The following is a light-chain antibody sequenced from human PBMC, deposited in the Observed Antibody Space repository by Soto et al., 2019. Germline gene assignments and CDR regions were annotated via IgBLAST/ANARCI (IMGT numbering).Light chain of an antibody. V-gene: IGLV2-8*01. CDR1: YSDIGAYNY. J-gene: IGLJ1*01. CDR2: EVS. CDR3: SSFKGTNSFV. Sequence: LTQPPSASGSPGQSVTIPCTGTYSDIGAYNYVSWYQQRPGEAPKLIIYEVSKRPSGVPDRIFAPKSGNTASLTVSGLQADDEANYYCSSFKGTNSFVFGTGTKVTVL.